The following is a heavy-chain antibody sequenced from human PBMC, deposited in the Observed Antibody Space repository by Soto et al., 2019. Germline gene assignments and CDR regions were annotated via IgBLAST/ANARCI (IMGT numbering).Heavy chain of an antibody. D-gene: IGHD3-22*01. CDR3: VRMGFSGDDYLADYYYGMAV. Sequence: GESLKISCKGSGYSFPKYYIGWVRQMPGKDLEWMAIIYPDDSDTRYSPSFQGQVTISADKSISTAYLQWSSLKASDTAMYYCVRMGFSGDDYLADYYYGMAVWGQGTTVTVSS. J-gene: IGHJ6*02. CDR2: IYPDDSDT. CDR1: GYSFPKYY. V-gene: IGHV5-51*01.